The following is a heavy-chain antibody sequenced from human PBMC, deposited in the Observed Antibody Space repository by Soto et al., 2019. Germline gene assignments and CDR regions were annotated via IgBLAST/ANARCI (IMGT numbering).Heavy chain of an antibody. D-gene: IGHD2-8*02. CDR2: ISSGGNT. CDR3: AKLGYCTGGTCYLDYYYGVDV. J-gene: IGHJ6*02. CDR1: GFSFSRNA. Sequence: QLLECGGGLVQPGGSLRLSCEASGFSFSRNAMSWVRQAPGKGLEWVSSISSGGNTYYADSVKGRFTISRDNSKNTQSLQMTSLGAEVTAVYYCAKLGYCTGGTCYLDYYYGVDVWGQGTTVTVS. V-gene: IGHV3-23*01.